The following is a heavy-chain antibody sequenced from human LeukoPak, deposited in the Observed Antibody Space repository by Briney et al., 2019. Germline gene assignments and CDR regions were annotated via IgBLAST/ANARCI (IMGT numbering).Heavy chain of an antibody. CDR2: MSYDGSNK. D-gene: IGHD3/OR15-3a*01. CDR1: GFTFSNHA. Sequence: GRSLRLSCAASGFTFSNHAMHWVRQAPGKGLEWVAVMSYDGSNKYYADSVKGRFTISRDNSKDTLYLQMSSLRTEDTAVYYCARDRTAASWSGSFDYWGQGTLVTVSS. J-gene: IGHJ4*02. V-gene: IGHV3-30-3*01. CDR3: ARDRTAASWSGSFDY.